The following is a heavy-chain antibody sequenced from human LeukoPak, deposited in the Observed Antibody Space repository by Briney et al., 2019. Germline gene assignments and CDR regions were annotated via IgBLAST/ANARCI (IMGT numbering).Heavy chain of an antibody. Sequence: PGGSLRLSCAASGFTLSSYWLHWVRQAPGEGLVWVSQISPDGSIATYADSVKGRFTISRDNFKNTIYLQINSLKAEDTAVYYCARGYCSSTSCYFLNWFDPWGQGTLVTVSS. CDR3: ARGYCSSTSCYFLNWFDP. V-gene: IGHV3-74*01. CDR1: GFTLSSYW. J-gene: IGHJ5*02. D-gene: IGHD2-2*01. CDR2: ISPDGSIA.